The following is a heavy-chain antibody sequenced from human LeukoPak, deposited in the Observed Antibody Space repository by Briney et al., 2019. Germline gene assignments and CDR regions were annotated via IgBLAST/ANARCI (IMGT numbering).Heavy chain of an antibody. J-gene: IGHJ3*02. CDR2: IIPILGIA. Sequence: SVKVSCKASGGTFSSYTISWVRQAPGQGLEWMGRIIPILGIANYAQKFQGRVTITADKSTSTAYMELSSLRSEDTAVYYCARDLGSTGERRYYYDSSGYCYDAFDIWGQGTMVTVSS. CDR1: GGTFSSYT. V-gene: IGHV1-69*04. D-gene: IGHD3-22*01. CDR3: ARDLGSTGERRYYYDSSGYCYDAFDI.